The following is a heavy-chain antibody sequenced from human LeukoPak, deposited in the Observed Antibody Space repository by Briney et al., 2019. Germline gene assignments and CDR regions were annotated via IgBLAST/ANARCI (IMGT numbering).Heavy chain of an antibody. CDR3: ARDSSGHIDY. CDR2: IWYDGSNK. CDR1: RLTFSSYC. J-gene: IGHJ4*02. Sequence: GRSLRLSCAASRLTFSSYCMHWVSHPPSRGREWVAVIWYDGSNKYYADSVKGRFTISRDNSKNTLYLQMNSLRAEDTAVYYCARDSSGHIDYWGQGTLVTVSS. D-gene: IGHD6-19*01. V-gene: IGHV3-33*01.